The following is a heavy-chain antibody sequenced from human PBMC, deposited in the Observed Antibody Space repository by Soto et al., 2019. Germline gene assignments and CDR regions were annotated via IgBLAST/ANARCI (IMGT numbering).Heavy chain of an antibody. CDR3: AKQRAGYGSGSDTYYFDF. D-gene: IGHD3-10*01. V-gene: IGHV3-23*01. CDR2: LSGSGGTS. Sequence: EVQLLESGGGLVQPGGSLRLSCSTSGFTFNIYTMNWVRQAPGKGLEWVSALSGSGGTSYYADSVRGRFTISRDNSKKTLFLQMNSLRAEDTALYYCAKQRAGYGSGSDTYYFDFWGQGTLVTVSS. J-gene: IGHJ4*02. CDR1: GFTFNIYT.